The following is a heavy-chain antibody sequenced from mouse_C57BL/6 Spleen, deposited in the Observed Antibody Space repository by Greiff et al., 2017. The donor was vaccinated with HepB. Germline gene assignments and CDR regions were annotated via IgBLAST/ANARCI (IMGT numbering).Heavy chain of an antibody. J-gene: IGHJ1*03. D-gene: IGHD2-4*01. CDR3: ARDDSEV. V-gene: IGHV5-17*01. Sequence: VQLKESGGGLVKPGGSLKLSCAASGFTFSDYGMHWVRQAPEKGLEWVAYISSGSSTIYYADTVKGRFTISRDNAKNTLFLQMTSLRSEDTAMYYCARDDSEVWGTGTTVTVSS. CDR2: ISSGSSTI. CDR1: GFTFSDYG.